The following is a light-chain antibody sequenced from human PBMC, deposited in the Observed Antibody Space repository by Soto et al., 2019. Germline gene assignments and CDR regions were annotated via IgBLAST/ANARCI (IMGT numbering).Light chain of an antibody. CDR3: SSYGGTNSLKV. CDR2: EVS. V-gene: IGLV2-8*01. CDR1: SSDVGGYNY. Sequence: QSALTQPPSASGSPGQSVTISCTGTSSDVGGYNYVSWYQQHPGKAPKVMMYEVSKRLSGVPDRFSGSKSGNTASLTVSGLQAEDEADYYCSSYGGTNSLKVFGGGTKLTVL. J-gene: IGLJ2*01.